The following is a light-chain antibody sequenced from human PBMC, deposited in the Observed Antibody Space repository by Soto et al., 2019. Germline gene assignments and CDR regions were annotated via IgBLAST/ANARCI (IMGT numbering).Light chain of an antibody. CDR1: QSVSSSY. Sequence: EIVLTQSPGTLSLSPGERATLSCRASQSVSSSYLAWYQQKPGQAPRLLIYGASSRATGIPDRFSGSGSGTDFTLTISRLEPEDCAVYYCQQYGSSPPRLTFGGGTKVEIK. V-gene: IGKV3-20*01. CDR3: QQYGSSPPRLT. CDR2: GAS. J-gene: IGKJ4*01.